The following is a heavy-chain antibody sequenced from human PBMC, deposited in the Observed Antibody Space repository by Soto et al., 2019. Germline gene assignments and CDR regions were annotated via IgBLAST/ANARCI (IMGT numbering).Heavy chain of an antibody. D-gene: IGHD2-21*01. V-gene: IGHV4-59*01. Sequence: QVQLQESGPGLVKPSETLSLTCSVSAGSLSTYYWSWIRQPPGKGLEWIGYIYYGGSANYNPSLKSRVTITVDTSKNQCSLKVSSVTAADTAVYYCAREGGGGTIAFDYWGQGALVTVSS. CDR1: AGSLSTYY. J-gene: IGHJ4*02. CDR2: IYYGGSA. CDR3: AREGGGGTIAFDY.